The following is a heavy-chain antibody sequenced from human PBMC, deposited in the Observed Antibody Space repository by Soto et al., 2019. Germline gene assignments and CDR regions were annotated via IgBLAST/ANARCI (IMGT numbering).Heavy chain of an antibody. V-gene: IGHV3-30-3*01. Sequence: QVQLVESGGGVVQPGRSLRLSCAASGFTFSSYAMHWVRQAPGKGLEWVAVISYDGSNKYYADSVKGRFTISRDNSKNTLYLQMNSLRAEDTAVYYCARELVVVTAGGRGAFDIWGQGTMVTVSS. J-gene: IGHJ3*02. CDR2: ISYDGSNK. CDR1: GFTFSSYA. CDR3: ARELVVVTAGGRGAFDI. D-gene: IGHD2-21*02.